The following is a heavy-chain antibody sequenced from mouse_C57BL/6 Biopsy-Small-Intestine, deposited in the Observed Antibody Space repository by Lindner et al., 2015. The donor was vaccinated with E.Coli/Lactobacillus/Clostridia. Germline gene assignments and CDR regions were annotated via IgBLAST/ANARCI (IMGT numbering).Heavy chain of an antibody. CDR2: IYPRSGNT. J-gene: IGHJ3*01. Sequence: VQLQESGAELARPGASVKLSCKASGYTFTSYGISWVKQSTGQGLEWIGEIYPRSGNTYYNEKFKGKATLTADKSSSTAYMELRSLTSEDSAVYFCARHYYGSSPAWFAYWGQGTLVTVSA. V-gene: IGHV1-81*01. D-gene: IGHD1-1*01. CDR1: GYTFTSYG. CDR3: ARHYYGSSPAWFAY.